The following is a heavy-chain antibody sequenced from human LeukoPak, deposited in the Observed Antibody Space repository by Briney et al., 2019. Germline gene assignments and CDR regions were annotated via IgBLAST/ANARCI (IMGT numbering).Heavy chain of an antibody. V-gene: IGHV4-59*01. J-gene: IGHJ4*02. CDR3: ARGPVRDSSGWVRFDS. Sequence: SETLSLTCTVSGGSISSDYWSWIRQPPGKGLEYIGFIYSSGTSNYNPSLKSRVTMSVDTSKIQLSLKLMSVTAADTAVYYCARGPVRDSSGWVRFDSWGQATLVTVSS. D-gene: IGHD6-19*01. CDR2: IYSSGTS. CDR1: GGSISSDY.